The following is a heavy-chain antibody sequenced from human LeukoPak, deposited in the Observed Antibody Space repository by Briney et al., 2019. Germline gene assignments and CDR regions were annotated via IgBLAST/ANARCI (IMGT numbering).Heavy chain of an antibody. CDR2: ISGSGDNT. Sequence: GGSLRLSCAASGFTFTSYAMSWVRQAPGKGLEWVSGISGSGDNTYYADSVKGRFTISRDNSKHTLYVQVNRRGPEDTAAYYCAKGSYYDSTGSFYFDYWGPGTLVPVSS. V-gene: IGHV3-23*01. CDR1: GFTFTSYA. J-gene: IGHJ4*02. D-gene: IGHD3-22*01. CDR3: AKGSYYDSTGSFYFDY.